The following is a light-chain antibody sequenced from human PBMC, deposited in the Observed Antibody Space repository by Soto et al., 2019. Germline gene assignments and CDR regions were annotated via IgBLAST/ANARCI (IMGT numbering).Light chain of an antibody. V-gene: IGKV3-15*01. CDR2: GAS. CDR3: QQYGTSPRT. CDR1: QSISNN. J-gene: IGKJ1*01. Sequence: EIVMTQSPATLSVSPGQRATLSCRASQSISNNLAWYQQKPGQAPRLLIYGASTRATGIPVRFSGSGSGTEFTLTISRLEPEDFAVYYCQQYGTSPRTFGQGPKVDIK.